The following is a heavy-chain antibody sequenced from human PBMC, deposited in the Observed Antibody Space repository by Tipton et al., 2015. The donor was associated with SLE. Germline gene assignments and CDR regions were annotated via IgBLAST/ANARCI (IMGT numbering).Heavy chain of an antibody. CDR1: GYTFNDHG. Sequence: QLVQSGPEVKRPGASVRVSCKASGYTFNDHGLNWVRQAPGQGLQWLGWISPRNGNTRYAQMLRGRATVTADTSTNTAYMELRSLRSDDTAIYYCARDKGLNQQLLIDVWGQGTLVTVSS. V-gene: IGHV1-18*01. CDR2: ISPRNGNT. D-gene: IGHD1-1*01. J-gene: IGHJ4*02. CDR3: ARDKGLNQQLLIDV.